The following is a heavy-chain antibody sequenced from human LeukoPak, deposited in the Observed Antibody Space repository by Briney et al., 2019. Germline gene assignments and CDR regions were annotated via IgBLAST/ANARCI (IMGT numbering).Heavy chain of an antibody. CDR1: GGSFSGYY. CDR2: INHSGST. V-gene: IGHV4-34*01. J-gene: IGHJ4*02. D-gene: IGHD3-22*01. Sequence: PSETLSLTCAVYGGSFSGYYWSWIRQPPGKGLEWIGEINHSGSTNYNPSLKSRVTISVDTSKNQFSLKLSSVTAADTAVYYCARLSPLNYYDSSGYYETRDYWGQGTLVTVSS. CDR3: ARLSPLNYYDSSGYYETRDY.